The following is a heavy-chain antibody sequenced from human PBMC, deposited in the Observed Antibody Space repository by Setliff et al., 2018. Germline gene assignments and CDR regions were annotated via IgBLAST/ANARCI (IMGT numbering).Heavy chain of an antibody. Sequence: SETLSLTCAVYGGSFSGYYWSWIRQPPGKGLEWIGEINHSGSTNYNPSLKSRVTISVDTSKNQFSLKLSSVTAADTAVYYCASLPYYDSSGYSLSYYWGQGTLVTVSS. D-gene: IGHD3-22*01. CDR1: GGSFSGYY. V-gene: IGHV4-34*01. CDR2: INHSGST. CDR3: ASLPYYDSSGYSLSYY. J-gene: IGHJ4*02.